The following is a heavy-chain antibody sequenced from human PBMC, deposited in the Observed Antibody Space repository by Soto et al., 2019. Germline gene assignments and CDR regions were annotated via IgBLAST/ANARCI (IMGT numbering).Heavy chain of an antibody. CDR2: INHSGST. Sequence: QVQLQQWGAGLLKPSETLSLTCAVYGGSFSGYYWSWIRQPPGKGLEWIGEINHSGSTNYNPSLKSRVTRSVDTSKNQFSLKLSSVTAADTAVYYCARGPYNWNDGGGWFDPWGQGTLVTVSS. V-gene: IGHV4-34*01. D-gene: IGHD1-20*01. J-gene: IGHJ5*02. CDR1: GGSFSGYY. CDR3: ARGPYNWNDGGGWFDP.